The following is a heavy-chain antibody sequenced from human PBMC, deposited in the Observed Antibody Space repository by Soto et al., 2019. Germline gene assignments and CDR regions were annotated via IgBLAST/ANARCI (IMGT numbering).Heavy chain of an antibody. CDR1: GFTVSSNY. Sequence: GGSLRLSCAASGFTVSSNYMSWVRQAPGKGLEWVSVIYSGGSTYYADSVKVRFTISRGNSKNTLYLQMNSLRADDTAVYYCARDPAQYYDFLWGQGTLVTVSS. CDR3: ARDPAQYYDFL. J-gene: IGHJ4*02. D-gene: IGHD3-3*01. CDR2: IYSGGST. V-gene: IGHV3-66*01.